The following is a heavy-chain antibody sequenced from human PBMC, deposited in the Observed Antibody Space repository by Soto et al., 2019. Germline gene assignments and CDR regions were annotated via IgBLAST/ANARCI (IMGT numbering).Heavy chain of an antibody. CDR3: ARHPSDFWFDP. V-gene: IGHV4-34*01. D-gene: IGHD2-21*02. Sequence: SETLSLTCAVYGGSFIGYYWSLIRQPPGKGLEWIGEINHSGTTNYNPSLKSRVTMSVDTTKNQFSLKLSSVTAADTAVYYCARHPSDFWFDPWGQGTLVTVSS. J-gene: IGHJ5*02. CDR2: INHSGTT. CDR1: GGSFIGYY.